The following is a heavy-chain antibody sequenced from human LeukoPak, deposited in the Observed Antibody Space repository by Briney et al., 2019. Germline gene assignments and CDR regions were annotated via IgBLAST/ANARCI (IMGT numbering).Heavy chain of an antibody. D-gene: IGHD1-26*01. CDR3: AKDRAYSGSPRAFDY. CDR1: GFTFSSYA. Sequence: PGGSLRLSCAASGFTFSSYAVSWVRQAPGKGLQWVSSVSGSGSSTYYADSVKGRFTISRDNSKNTLYLQMNSLRTEDTAVYYCAKDRAYSGSPRAFDYWAQGTLVTVSS. CDR2: VSGSGSST. V-gene: IGHV3-23*01. J-gene: IGHJ4*02.